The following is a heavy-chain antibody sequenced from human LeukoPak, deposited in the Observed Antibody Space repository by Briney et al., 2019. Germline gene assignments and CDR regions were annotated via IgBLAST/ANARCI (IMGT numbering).Heavy chain of an antibody. Sequence: SGGSRRLSCAASGFTFSSYAMSWVRQAPGKGLEWVSAISGSGGSTYYADSVKGRFTISRDNSKNTLYLQMNSLRAEDTAVYYCARVVTRGITIGSFDIWGQGTMVTVSS. D-gene: IGHD3-10*01. CDR3: ARVVTRGITIGSFDI. J-gene: IGHJ3*02. CDR2: ISGSGGST. V-gene: IGHV3-23*01. CDR1: GFTFSSYA.